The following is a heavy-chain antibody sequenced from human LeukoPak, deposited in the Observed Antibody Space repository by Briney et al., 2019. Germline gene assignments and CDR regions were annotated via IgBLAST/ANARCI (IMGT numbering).Heavy chain of an antibody. D-gene: IGHD1-26*01. J-gene: IGHJ4*02. Sequence: AASVKVSCKASGGTFSSYAISWVRQAPGQGLEWMGGIIPIFGTANYAQKFQGRVTITADESTSTAYMELSSLRSEDTAVYYCARRSGSYPYYFDYWGQGTLVTVSS. CDR2: IIPIFGTA. CDR3: ARRSGSYPYYFDY. V-gene: IGHV1-69*13. CDR1: GGTFSSYA.